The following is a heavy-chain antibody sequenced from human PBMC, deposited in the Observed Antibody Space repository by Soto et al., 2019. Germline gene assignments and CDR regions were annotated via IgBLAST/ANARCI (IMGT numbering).Heavy chain of an antibody. CDR1: GYTFTGYY. J-gene: IGHJ4*02. CDR2: INPNSGGT. V-gene: IGHV1-2*04. D-gene: IGHD6-13*01. CDR3: ARAPRPPYSSSWYWGFFDY. Sequence: QVQLVQSGAEVKKPGASVKVSCKASGYTFTGYYMHWVRQAPGQGLEWMGWINPNSGGTNCAQKFQGWVTMTRDTSISTAYMELSRLRSDDTAVYYCARAPRPPYSSSWYWGFFDYWGQGTLVTVSS.